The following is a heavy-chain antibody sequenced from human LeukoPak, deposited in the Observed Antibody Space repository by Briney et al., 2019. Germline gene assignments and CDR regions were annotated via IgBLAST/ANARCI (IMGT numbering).Heavy chain of an antibody. CDR2: IYYSGST. CDR3: ARVAGYDFWSGYYEH. V-gene: IGHV4-59*01. D-gene: IGHD3-3*01. Sequence: PSETLSLTCTVSGGSISSYYWSWIRLPPGKGLEWIGYIYYSGSTNYNPSLKSRVTISVDTSKNQFSLKLSSVTAADTAVYYCARVAGYDFWSGYYEHWGQGTLVTVSS. J-gene: IGHJ1*01. CDR1: GGSISSYY.